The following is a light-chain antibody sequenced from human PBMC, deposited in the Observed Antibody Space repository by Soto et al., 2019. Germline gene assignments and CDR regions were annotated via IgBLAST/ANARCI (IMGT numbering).Light chain of an antibody. CDR3: HSFRVSHLYV. V-gene: IGLV2-14*01. Sequence: QSALTQPASVSGSPGQTITISCTGTSSDIGGYNAVSWYQHHPGKAPKLIIYEVTHRPSWVSDRFSASKSGNTASQTISGLQAEDEADYYCHSFRVSHLYVFGTGTKLTVL. CDR2: EVT. J-gene: IGLJ1*01. CDR1: SSDIGGYNA.